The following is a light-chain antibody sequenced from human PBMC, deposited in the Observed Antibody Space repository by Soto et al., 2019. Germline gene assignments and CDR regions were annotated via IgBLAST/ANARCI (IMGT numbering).Light chain of an antibody. CDR1: SSNIGSNT. CDR2: SSN. V-gene: IGLV1-44*01. CDR3: AAWDDSLNGLYV. J-gene: IGLJ1*01. Sequence: QSVLTQPPSASGTPGQSVTISCSGSSSNIGSNTVDWYQQLPGTAPKLLIYSSNQRPSGVPDRFSGSKSGTSASLAISGLQSDDEADYFCAAWDDSLNGLYVFGTGTQLTVL.